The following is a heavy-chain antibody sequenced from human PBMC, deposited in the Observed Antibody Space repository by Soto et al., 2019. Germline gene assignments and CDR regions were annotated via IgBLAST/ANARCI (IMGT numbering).Heavy chain of an antibody. CDR1: GGSISTNNW. D-gene: IGHD5-12*01. Sequence: QVQLQESGPGLLKPSGTLSLTCAVSGGSISTNNWWSWVRQSPGKGLEWIGEIYHSGTTNYNPSLKSRVTISVDKSNNQFSLKLSSVTAADTAVYYCARSGGWLRSFDYWGQGTLVTVSS. CDR2: IYHSGTT. J-gene: IGHJ4*02. CDR3: ARSGGWLRSFDY. V-gene: IGHV4-4*02.